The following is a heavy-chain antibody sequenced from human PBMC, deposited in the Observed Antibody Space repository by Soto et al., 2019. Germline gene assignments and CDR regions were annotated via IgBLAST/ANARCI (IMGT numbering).Heavy chain of an antibody. CDR1: GYTFTTYG. Sequence: QVQLEQSAPEVKKPGASVKVSCKASGYTFTTYGISWLRQAPGEGLEWLGWINTHNGNTNYAQKLQGRVFRNADTTTHTVHMERRSLRSDDTAIYYCTREGSAPYYYYAMDAWGQGTTVTVSS. CDR2: INTHNGNT. CDR3: TREGSAPYYYYAMDA. J-gene: IGHJ6*02. V-gene: IGHV1-18*01. D-gene: IGHD3-10*01.